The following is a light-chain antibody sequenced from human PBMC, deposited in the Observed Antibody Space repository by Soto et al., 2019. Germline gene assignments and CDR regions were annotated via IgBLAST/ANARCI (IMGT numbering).Light chain of an antibody. Sequence: QSVVTQAPSVSGTPGQRVTISCSGSSSNIESNWVYWYQQLPGTAPKLLMYGDSNRPSGVPDRFSGSKSGTSASLTIAGLQAEDEAVYYCQSYDFSLSGNVIFGGGTKLTVL. CDR3: QSYDFSLSGNVI. J-gene: IGLJ2*01. V-gene: IGLV1-47*02. CDR2: GDS. CDR1: SSNIESNW.